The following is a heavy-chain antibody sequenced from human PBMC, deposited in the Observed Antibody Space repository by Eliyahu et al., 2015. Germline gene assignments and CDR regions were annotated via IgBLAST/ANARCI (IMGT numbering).Heavy chain of an antibody. CDR2: IYYSGST. D-gene: IGHD6-13*01. CDR1: XXXXXSSSYX. CDR3: ARDDTSIAAAGMSQGNWFDP. J-gene: IGHJ5*02. Sequence: QLQLQESGPGLVKPSETLSLTCTVSXXXXXSSSYXWGWIRQPPGKGLEWIGGIYYSGSTYYNPSLKSRVTISVDTSKNQFSLKLSSVTAADTAVYYCARDDTSIAAAGMSQGNWFDPWGQGTLVTVSS. V-gene: IGHV4-39*07.